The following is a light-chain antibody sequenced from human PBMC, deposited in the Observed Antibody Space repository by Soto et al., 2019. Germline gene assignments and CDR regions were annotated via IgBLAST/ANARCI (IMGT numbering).Light chain of an antibody. CDR2: GAS. CDR1: QSVSSSY. V-gene: IGKV3-20*01. J-gene: IGKJ4*01. CDR3: QQYGSSPTLT. Sequence: EIVLTHSPGTLSLSPGERATLSCRASQSVSSSYLVWYQQKPGQAPRLLIYGASSRATGIPDRFSGTGSGTDLTLTISRLEPEDLAVYYCQQYGSSPTLTFGGGTRWIS.